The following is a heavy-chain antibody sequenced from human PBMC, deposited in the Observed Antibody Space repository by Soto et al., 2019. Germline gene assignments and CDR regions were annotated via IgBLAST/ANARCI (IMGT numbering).Heavy chain of an antibody. Sequence: QVQLQESGPGLVKPSETLSLTCTVSGGTISRYYWSWIRQPPGKGLEWIGYMYNTGSTVYNPSFKSRATISVDTSKNHFSLKLNSVTAADTAVYYCARDLWGYCGTDCYPLDVWGQGTTVTVSS. CDR3: ARDLWGYCGTDCYPLDV. V-gene: IGHV4-59*01. D-gene: IGHD2-21*02. CDR2: MYNTGST. J-gene: IGHJ6*02. CDR1: GGTISRYY.